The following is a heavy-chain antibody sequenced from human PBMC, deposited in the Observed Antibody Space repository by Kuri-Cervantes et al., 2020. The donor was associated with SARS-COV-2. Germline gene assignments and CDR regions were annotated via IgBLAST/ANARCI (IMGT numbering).Heavy chain of an antibody. V-gene: IGHV3-21*01. CDR3: ARMYNWNYGYLDDY. D-gene: IGHD1-7*01. Sequence: GGSLRLSCAASGFTFSSYSMNWVRQAPGKGLEWVSSISSSSSYIYYADSVKGRFTISRDNAKNSLYLQMNSLRAEDTAVYYYARMYNWNYGYLDDYWGQGTLVTVSS. CDR1: GFTFSSYS. J-gene: IGHJ4*02. CDR2: ISSSSSYI.